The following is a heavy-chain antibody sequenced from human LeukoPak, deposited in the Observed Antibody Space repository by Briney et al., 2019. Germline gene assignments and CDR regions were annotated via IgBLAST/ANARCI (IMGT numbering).Heavy chain of an antibody. CDR2: INTDGSST. CDR3: TRELLREVPLDY. D-gene: IGHD3-16*01. Sequence: GGSLRLSCAASGYTFISYGMPWVRQAPGKGLVWVSRINTDGSSTSYADSVKGRFTVSRDNAKNTLYLQVNSLRAEDTAVYFCTRELLREVPLDYWGQGTLVTVSS. J-gene: IGHJ4*01. CDR1: GYTFISYG. V-gene: IGHV3-74*01.